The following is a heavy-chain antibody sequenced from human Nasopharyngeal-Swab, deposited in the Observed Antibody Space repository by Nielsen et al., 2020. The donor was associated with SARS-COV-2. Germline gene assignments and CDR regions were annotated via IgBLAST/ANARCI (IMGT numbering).Heavy chain of an antibody. CDR1: GYTFTRYY. CDR3: ARGGDPREVVAATDCFDP. D-gene: IGHD2-15*01. Sequence: ASVKVSCKASGYTFTRYYIHWVRQAPGQGLEWMGIINPGGGRARYSQNFQGRVTMTRDTSTSTVYMELSSLRSEDTAVYYCARGGDPREVVAATDCFDPWGQGTLVTVSS. CDR2: INPGGGRA. V-gene: IGHV1-46*01. J-gene: IGHJ5*02.